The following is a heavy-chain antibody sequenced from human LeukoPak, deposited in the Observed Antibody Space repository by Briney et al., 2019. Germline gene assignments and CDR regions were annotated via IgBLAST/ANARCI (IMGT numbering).Heavy chain of an antibody. D-gene: IGHD5-24*01. CDR1: GGSISSSDW. J-gene: IGHJ3*02. CDR3: ASSRDGYNPDAFDI. V-gene: IGHV4-4*02. Sequence: SGTLSLTCAVSGGSISSSDWWSWVRQPPGKGLEWIGEIYHSGSTNYNPSLKSRVTISVDKSKNQFSLKLSSVTAADTAVYYCASSRDGYNPDAFDIWGQGTMVTVSS. CDR2: IYHSGST.